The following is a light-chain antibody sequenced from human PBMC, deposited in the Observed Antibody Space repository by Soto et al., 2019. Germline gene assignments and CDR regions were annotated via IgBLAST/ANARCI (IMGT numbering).Light chain of an antibody. CDR2: GAS. CDR1: QSVSSN. J-gene: IGKJ2*01. Sequence: EIAMTQSPATLSVSPGERATRACRASQSVSSNIAWYQQKPGQAPRLLIYGASTRATGIPARFSGSGSGTEFTLTISSLQSEDFAVYYCQQYNNWPPDTFGQGTKLEIK. V-gene: IGKV3-15*01. CDR3: QQYNNWPPDT.